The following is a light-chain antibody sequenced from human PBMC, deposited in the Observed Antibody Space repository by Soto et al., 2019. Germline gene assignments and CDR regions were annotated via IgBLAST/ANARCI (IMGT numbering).Light chain of an antibody. CDR1: SSDIGDYNY. J-gene: IGLJ2*01. CDR3: SSYAGSNNPVL. Sequence: QSALTQPPSASGSPGQSVTVSCTGTSSDIGDYNYVSWYQHHPGKAPKLMIYDVTKRPSGVPDRFSGSKSGNTASLTVSGLQAEDEADYYCSSYAGSNNPVLFGGGTKLTVL. CDR2: DVT. V-gene: IGLV2-8*01.